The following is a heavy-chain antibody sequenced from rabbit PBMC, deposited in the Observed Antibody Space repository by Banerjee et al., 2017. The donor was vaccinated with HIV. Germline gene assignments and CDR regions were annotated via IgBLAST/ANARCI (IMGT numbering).Heavy chain of an antibody. V-gene: IGHV1S45*01. D-gene: IGHD7-1*01. CDR1: GFTFSSYW. CDR2: INSNTGNT. Sequence: QEQLVESGGGLVQPEGSLTLTCKASGFTFSSYWMSWVRQAPGKGLEWIACINSNTGNTVYASWAKGPFTISKTSSTTVDLKMTSLTVADTATYFCARDRDGDAGYGSLALWGQGTLVTVS. J-gene: IGHJ4*01. CDR3: ARDRDGDAGYGSLAL.